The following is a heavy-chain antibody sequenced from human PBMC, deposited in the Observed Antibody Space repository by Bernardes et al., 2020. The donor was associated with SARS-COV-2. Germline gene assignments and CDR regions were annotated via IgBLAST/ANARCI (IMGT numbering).Heavy chain of an antibody. CDR2: IYYSGST. V-gene: IGHV4-61*01. D-gene: IGHD3-9*01. J-gene: IGHJ4*02. CDR3: ARALSFDY. Sequence: SETLSLTCAVSGGSISSNNWWSCIRQPPGKGLEWIGYIYYSGSTNYNPSLKSRVTISVDTSKNQVSLKMRSVTAADTAVYYCARALSFDYWGQGTLVTVSS. CDR1: GGSISSNNW.